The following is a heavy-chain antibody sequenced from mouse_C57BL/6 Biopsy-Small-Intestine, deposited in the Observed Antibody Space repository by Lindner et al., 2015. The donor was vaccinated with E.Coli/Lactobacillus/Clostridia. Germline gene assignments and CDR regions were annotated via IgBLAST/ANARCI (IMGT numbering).Heavy chain of an antibody. J-gene: IGHJ3*01. CDR2: ISTYNGNT. CDR1: GYTFTRYG. Sequence: SVKVSCKASGYTFTRYGITWFRQAPGQGLEWMGWISTYNGNTNYAQKVQGRVTMTMDTSTTTVYMELRNLRSDDTAVYYCARVYGSGSVWDAFEIWGQGTMVTVSS. V-gene: IGHV1-53*01. D-gene: IGHD2-2*01. CDR3: ARVYGSGSVWDAFEI.